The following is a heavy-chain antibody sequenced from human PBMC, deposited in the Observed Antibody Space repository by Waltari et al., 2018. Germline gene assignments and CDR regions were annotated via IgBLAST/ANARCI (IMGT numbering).Heavy chain of an antibody. V-gene: IGHV4-31*03. J-gene: IGHJ6*03. CDR2: IYYSGST. CDR1: GGSISSGGYY. D-gene: IGHD3-10*01. CDR3: ARPLFMVRGVTSYMDV. Sequence: QVQLQESGPGLVKPSPTLSLTCTVSGGSISSGGYYWSWIRHPPGKGLEWIGYIYYSGSTYYNPSLKSRVTISVDTSKNQFSLKLSSVTAADTAVYYCARPLFMVRGVTSYMDVWGKGTTVTVSS.